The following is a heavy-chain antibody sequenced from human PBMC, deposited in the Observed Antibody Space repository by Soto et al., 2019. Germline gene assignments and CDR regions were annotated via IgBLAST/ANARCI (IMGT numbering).Heavy chain of an antibody. D-gene: IGHD3-3*01. V-gene: IGHV3-7*01. CDR1: GFSFSSNW. CDR2: IKQGGSEK. Sequence: EVQLVESGGGLVQPGGSLRLSCEGSGFSFSSNWMSWVRQAPGKGLEWVANIKQGGSEKYYVDSVKGRFTISRDNAKNSLYLQMNSLRAEDTAMYYCARDGGGFSELLLEYYFDSGGQGTLVNVSS. CDR3: ARDGGGFSELLLEYYFDS. J-gene: IGHJ4*02.